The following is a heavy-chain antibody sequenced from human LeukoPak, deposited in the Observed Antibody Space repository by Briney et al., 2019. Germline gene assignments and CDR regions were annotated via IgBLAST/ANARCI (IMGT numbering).Heavy chain of an antibody. CDR3: ARVDCSSTSCYEFDY. D-gene: IGHD2-2*01. CDR2: ISSSGSTK. Sequence: GGSLRLSCAASGFTFTDYYMSWIRQAPGKGLDWVSYISSSGSTKNYAGSVKGRFTISRDNAKNSLYLQMNSLRAEDTAVCYCARVDCSSTSCYEFDYWGQGTLVIVSS. V-gene: IGHV3-11*04. J-gene: IGHJ4*02. CDR1: GFTFTDYY.